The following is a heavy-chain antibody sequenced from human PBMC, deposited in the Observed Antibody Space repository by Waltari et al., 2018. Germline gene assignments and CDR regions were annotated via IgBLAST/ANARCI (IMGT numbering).Heavy chain of an antibody. V-gene: IGHV1-24*01. D-gene: IGHD1-1*01. CDR2: FDPEDGET. J-gene: IGHJ4*02. CDR1: GDTPTELY. CDR3: ATLSGTTGRIFGY. Sequence: QVQLVQSGAEVKKHGASVKVSCTVSGDTPTELYMHWVQQAPGKGLEWLGGFDPEDGETIYAQKFQGRVTMTEDTSTDTAYVELSSLRSEDTAVYYCATLSGTTGRIFGYWGQGTLVTVSS.